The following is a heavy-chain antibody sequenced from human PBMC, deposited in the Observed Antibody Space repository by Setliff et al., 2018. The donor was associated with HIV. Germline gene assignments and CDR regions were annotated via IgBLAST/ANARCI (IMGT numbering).Heavy chain of an antibody. J-gene: IGHJ3*02. CDR2: IYYSGTT. Sequence: SETLSLTCRVSGGSVSSGGYYWSWIRQFRGKGLEWIGDIYYSGTTYYNPSLKSLVTISLDISNNHFSLRLTSVTAADTALYYCARDRLNWGERGGFDIWGQGTMVTVSS. V-gene: IGHV4-31*01. CDR3: ARDRLNWGERGGFDI. D-gene: IGHD7-27*01. CDR1: GGSVSSGGYY.